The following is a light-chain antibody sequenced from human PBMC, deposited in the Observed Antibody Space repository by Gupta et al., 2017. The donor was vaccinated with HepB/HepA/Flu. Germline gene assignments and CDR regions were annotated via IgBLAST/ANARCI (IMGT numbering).Light chain of an antibody. V-gene: IGKV4-1*01. CDR3: QQYFSSPTLT. Sequence: DIVVTPSPSSLAVSLGGRATLNCKSIRNLLYSAHSRCSLAWYQQKPGQPPKLLIYWASTRETGVPDRFSGSGSGTDFTLTISRLEAEDVAVYYCQQYFSSPTLTFGEGTKVEIK. J-gene: IGKJ1*01. CDR2: WAS. CDR1: RNLLYSAHSRCS.